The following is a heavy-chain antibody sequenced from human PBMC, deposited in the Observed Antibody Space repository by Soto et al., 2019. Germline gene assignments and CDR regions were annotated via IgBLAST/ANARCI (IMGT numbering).Heavy chain of an antibody. Sequence: QVQLVESGGGVVQPGRSLRLSSAASGFTFSSYGMHWVRQAPGKGLEWVAVISYDGSNKYYADSVKGRFTISRDNSKNTLYLQMNSLRAEDTAVYYCAKDGRIGGYCSGGSCYSYYYYYMDVWGKGTTVTVSS. V-gene: IGHV3-30*18. CDR1: GFTFSSYG. D-gene: IGHD2-15*01. CDR3: AKDGRIGGYCSGGSCYSYYYYYMDV. CDR2: ISYDGSNK. J-gene: IGHJ6*03.